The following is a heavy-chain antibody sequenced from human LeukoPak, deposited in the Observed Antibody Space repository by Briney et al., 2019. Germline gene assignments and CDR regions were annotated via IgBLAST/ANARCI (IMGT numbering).Heavy chain of an antibody. CDR3: ARLPNILVVPAAIYFDY. Sequence: GESLKISCKGSGYSFTSYWIGWVRQMPGKGLEWMGIIYPGDSDTRYSPSFQGQVTISADKSISTAYLQWSSLKASDTAMYYCARLPNILVVPAAIYFDYRGQGTLVIVSS. J-gene: IGHJ4*02. D-gene: IGHD2-2*01. CDR2: IYPGDSDT. CDR1: GYSFTSYW. V-gene: IGHV5-51*01.